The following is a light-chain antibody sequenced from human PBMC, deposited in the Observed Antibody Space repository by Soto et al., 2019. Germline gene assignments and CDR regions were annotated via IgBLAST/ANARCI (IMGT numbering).Light chain of an antibody. J-gene: IGKJ1*01. CDR2: GAS. Sequence: EIVMTQSPATLSVSPGERATLSCRASQSVSSNLAWYQQKPGQAPRLLIYGASSRATGIPGRFSGSGSGTDFTLTISRLEPEDFAVYYCQQYGSSFTWTFGQGTKVDIK. CDR3: QQYGSSFTWT. CDR1: QSVSSN. V-gene: IGKV3-20*01.